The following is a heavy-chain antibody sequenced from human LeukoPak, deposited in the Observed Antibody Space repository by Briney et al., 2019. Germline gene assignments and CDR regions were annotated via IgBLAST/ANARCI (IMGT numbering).Heavy chain of an antibody. J-gene: IGHJ2*01. V-gene: IGHV4-4*07. CDR1: GDSISSYY. CDR3: ARLYCSSASCHYWHFDL. D-gene: IGHD2-2*01. Sequence: SETLSLTCTVSGDSISSYYWSWIRQPAGKGLEWIGRIYTSGSTNYNPSLKSRVTMSVDTSKNQFSLKLSSVTAADTAVYYCARLYCSSASCHYWHFDLWGRGTLVTVSS. CDR2: IYTSGST.